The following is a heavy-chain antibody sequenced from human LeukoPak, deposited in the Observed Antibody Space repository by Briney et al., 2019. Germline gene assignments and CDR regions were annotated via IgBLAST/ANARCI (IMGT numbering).Heavy chain of an antibody. D-gene: IGHD2-8*01. J-gene: IGHJ3*02. Sequence: GSSVKVSFKASVGTFSSYVISWVRQAPGQGRKWMGGIIPIFGTANYAQKFQGRVTITADKSTTTAYMELSSLRSDDTAVYYCAREYCTNGVCPGAIDAFDIWGQGTMVTVSS. CDR2: IIPIFGTA. V-gene: IGHV1-69*06. CDR3: AREYCTNGVCPGAIDAFDI. CDR1: VGTFSSYV.